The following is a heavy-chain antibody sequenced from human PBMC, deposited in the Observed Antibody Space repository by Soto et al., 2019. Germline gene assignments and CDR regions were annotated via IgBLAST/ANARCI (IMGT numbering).Heavy chain of an antibody. J-gene: IGHJ6*02. CDR1: GFTVSSYG. CDR3: AKDVVVGATTGLGDYYYYYGMDV. D-gene: IGHD1-26*01. CDR2: ISYDGGNK. Sequence: PXGFLRLSFAASGFTVSSYGMHWVRQAPGKGLEWVAVISYDGGNKYYADSVKGRFTISRDNSKNTLYLQMNSLRAEDTAVYYCAKDVVVGATTGLGDYYYYYGMDVWGQGTTVTVS. V-gene: IGHV3-30*18.